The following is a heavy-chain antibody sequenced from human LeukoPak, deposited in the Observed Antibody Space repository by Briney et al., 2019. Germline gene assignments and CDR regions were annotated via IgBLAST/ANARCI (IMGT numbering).Heavy chain of an antibody. CDR2: INHSGST. J-gene: IGHJ5*02. CDR1: GGSFSGYY. Sequence: SETLSLTCAVYGGSFSGYYWSWIRQPPGKGLEWIGEINHSGSTNYNPSLKSRVTISVDTSKNQFSLKLSSVTAADTAVYYCVRGMDIVVVPAATGGSWFDPWGQRTLVTVSS. CDR3: VRGMDIVVVPAATGGSWFDP. D-gene: IGHD2-2*03. V-gene: IGHV4-34*01.